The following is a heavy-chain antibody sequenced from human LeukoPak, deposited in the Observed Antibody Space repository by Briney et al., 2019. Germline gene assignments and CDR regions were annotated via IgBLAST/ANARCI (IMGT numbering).Heavy chain of an antibody. V-gene: IGHV1-2*02. Sequence: ASVKVSCKASGYTFTGYYMHWVRQAPGQGLEWMGWINPNSGGTNYAQKFQGRVTMTRDTSISTAYMELSRLRSDDTAVYYCAKEASQYSSRGVDYWGQGTLVTVSS. CDR2: INPNSGGT. J-gene: IGHJ4*02. CDR3: AKEASQYSSRGVDY. D-gene: IGHD6-13*01. CDR1: GYTFTGYY.